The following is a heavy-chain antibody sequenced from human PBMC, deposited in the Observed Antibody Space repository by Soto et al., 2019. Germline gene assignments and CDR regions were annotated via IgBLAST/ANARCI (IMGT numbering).Heavy chain of an antibody. D-gene: IGHD5-12*01. V-gene: IGHV3-33*01. CDR1: GFTFSSYG. Sequence: GGSLRLSCAASGFTFSSYGMHWVRQAPGKGLERVAVIWYDGSNKYYADSVKGRFTISRDNSKNTLYLQMNSLRAEDTAVYYCARDFSMIVRWLQLTPTYYYGMDVWGQGTTVTVSS. J-gene: IGHJ6*02. CDR3: ARDFSMIVRWLQLTPTYYYGMDV. CDR2: IWYDGSNK.